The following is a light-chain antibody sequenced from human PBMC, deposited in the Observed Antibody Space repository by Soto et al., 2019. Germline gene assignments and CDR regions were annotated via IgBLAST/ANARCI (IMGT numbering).Light chain of an antibody. CDR2: AAS. Sequence: DIQMTQSPSSLSASVGDRVTITCRASQGIGSWLAWYQQKPGKAPNLLIYAASSLQSGVPSRFSGSGSGTDFTLTISGLQPDDFATYYCQQANSFPITFGQGTRLEIK. J-gene: IGKJ5*01. CDR3: QQANSFPIT. V-gene: IGKV1-12*01. CDR1: QGIGSW.